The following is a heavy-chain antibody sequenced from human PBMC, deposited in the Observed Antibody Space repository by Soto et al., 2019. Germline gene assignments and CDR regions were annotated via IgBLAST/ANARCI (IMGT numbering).Heavy chain of an antibody. CDR2: IYHSGST. J-gene: IGHJ6*02. CDR1: AYSILMPYY. Sequence: SETLSLTCAVSAYSILMPYYWGWIRQPPGLGLEWIGSIYHSGSTYYNPSLKSRVTISVDTSKNQFSLKLSSVTAADTAVYYCARGIRICSSTSCYTSGMDVWGQGTTVTVS. CDR3: ARGIRICSSTSCYTSGMDV. V-gene: IGHV4-38-2*01. D-gene: IGHD2-2*02.